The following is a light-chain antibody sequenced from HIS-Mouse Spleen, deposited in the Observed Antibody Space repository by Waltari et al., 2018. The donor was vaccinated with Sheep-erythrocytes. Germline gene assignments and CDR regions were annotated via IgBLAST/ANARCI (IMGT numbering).Light chain of an antibody. CDR3: CSYAGSYNHV. CDR1: TSHVGGYNY. V-gene: IGLV2-11*01. CDR2: DVS. J-gene: IGLJ1*01. Sequence: QSALTQPRSVSGSPGQSVTISCPGTTSHVGGYNYVARYQQHPGKAPKLMIYDVSKRPSGVPDRFSGSKSGNTASLTISGLQAEDEADYYCCSYAGSYNHVFATGTKVTVL.